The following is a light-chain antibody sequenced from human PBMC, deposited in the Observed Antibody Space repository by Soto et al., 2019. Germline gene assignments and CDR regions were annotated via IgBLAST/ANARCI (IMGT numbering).Light chain of an antibody. CDR1: QAISND. CDR2: SAS. CDR3: LQHNNYPPLT. J-gene: IGKJ5*01. Sequence: DIPMTQSPSSLSASVGDIVTITCRASQAISNDLAWYQQKPGKAPKRLIYSASSLQSGVPSRFSGSRSGTEFTLTISSLQPEDFATYYCLQHNNYPPLTFGQGTRLEIK. V-gene: IGKV1-17*01.